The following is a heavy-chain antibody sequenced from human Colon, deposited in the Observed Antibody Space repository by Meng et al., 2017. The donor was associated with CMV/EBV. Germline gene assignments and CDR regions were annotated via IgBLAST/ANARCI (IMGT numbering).Heavy chain of an antibody. CDR2: IYHSGST. J-gene: IGHJ4*02. CDR1: GYSISSGYY. Sequence: SETLSLTCTVSGYSISSGYYWGWIRQPPGKGLEWIGSIYHSGSTYYNPSLKSRVTISVDTSKNQFSLKLGSVTAADTAVYYCARAVTTPIYDFWSGYYFCWGQGTLVTVSS. D-gene: IGHD3-3*01. CDR3: ARAVTTPIYDFWSGYYFC. V-gene: IGHV4-38-2*02.